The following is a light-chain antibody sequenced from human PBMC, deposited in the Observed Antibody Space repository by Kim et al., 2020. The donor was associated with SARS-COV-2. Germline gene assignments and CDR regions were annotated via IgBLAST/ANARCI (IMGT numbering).Light chain of an antibody. Sequence: SVGDRVTITCRASQGISNNLAWYQQKPGKVPKVLIYAASTLQSGVPSRFSGSGSGTDFTLTISSLQPEDVATYYCQKYNSGPLDTFGGGTKVEIK. CDR2: AAS. CDR1: QGISNN. V-gene: IGKV1-27*01. CDR3: QKYNSGPLDT. J-gene: IGKJ4*01.